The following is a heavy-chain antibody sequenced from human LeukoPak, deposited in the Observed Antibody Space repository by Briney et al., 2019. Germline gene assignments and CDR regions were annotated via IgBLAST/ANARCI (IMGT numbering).Heavy chain of an antibody. CDR2: IIPILGIA. V-gene: IGHV1-69*04. CDR1: GGTFSSYA. D-gene: IGHD6-13*01. CDR3: AREGMGAAAGNSYNWFDP. J-gene: IGHJ5*02. Sequence: SVKVSCKASGGTFSSYAISWVRQAPGQGLEWMGRIIPILGIANYAQKFQGRVTITADKSTSTAYMELSSLRSEDTAVYYCAREGMGAAAGNSYNWFDPWGQGTLVTVSS.